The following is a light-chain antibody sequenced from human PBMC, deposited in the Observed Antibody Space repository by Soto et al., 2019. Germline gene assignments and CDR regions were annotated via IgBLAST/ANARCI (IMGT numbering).Light chain of an antibody. Sequence: QAALTQPASVSGSPGQSITISCTGTSSDVGGYNYVSWYQQQSGKAPKLMIHEVSNRPSGVSNRFSGSKSGNTASLTISGLQAEDEADYYCSSYTSSRAYVFGGGPNVTVL. J-gene: IGLJ1*01. CDR3: SSYTSSRAYV. CDR1: SSDVGGYNY. CDR2: EVS. V-gene: IGLV2-14*01.